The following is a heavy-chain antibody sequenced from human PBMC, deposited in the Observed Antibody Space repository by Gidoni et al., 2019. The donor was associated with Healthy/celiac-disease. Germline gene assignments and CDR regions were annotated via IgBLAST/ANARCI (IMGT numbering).Heavy chain of an antibody. Sequence: QVQLVQSGAEVKKPGSSVKVSCKASGGTFSSYAISWVRQAPGQGLEWMGGIIPIFGTANYAQKCQGRVTITADESTSTAYMELSSRRSEDTAVYYCATHHHAAADILTGYYTPEPFDYWGQGTLVTVSS. D-gene: IGHD3-9*01. V-gene: IGHV1-69*01. CDR3: ATHHHAAADILTGYYTPEPFDY. CDR1: GGTFSSYA. CDR2: IIPIFGTA. J-gene: IGHJ4*02.